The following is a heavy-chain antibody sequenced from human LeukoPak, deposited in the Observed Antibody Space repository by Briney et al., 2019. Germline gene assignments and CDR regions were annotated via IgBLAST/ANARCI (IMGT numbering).Heavy chain of an antibody. CDR1: GFTFSSYA. D-gene: IGHD5-24*01. Sequence: GGSLRLSCAASGFTFSSYAMSWVRQAPGKGLEWVSGISGSGGSTYYADSVKGRFTISRDNSKNTLYLQMKSLSADDTAVYYCAKGREMATITDFDYWGQGNLVTVSS. J-gene: IGHJ4*02. CDR2: ISGSGGST. CDR3: AKGREMATITDFDY. V-gene: IGHV3-23*01.